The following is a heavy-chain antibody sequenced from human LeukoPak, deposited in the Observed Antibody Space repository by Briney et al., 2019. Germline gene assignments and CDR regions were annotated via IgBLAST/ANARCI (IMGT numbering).Heavy chain of an antibody. CDR3: ARASSNYYYNYMDV. V-gene: IGHV4-4*07. J-gene: IGHJ6*03. CDR2: MYIGEST. Sequence: PSETLSLTCTVSGGSLGIYYYNWIRQPAGKGLEWIGRMYIGESTGYNPSLKSRVTMSLDTSRSQFSLRLSSVTAADTAVYYCARASSNYYYNYMDVWGKGTTVTVSS. CDR1: GGSLGIYY.